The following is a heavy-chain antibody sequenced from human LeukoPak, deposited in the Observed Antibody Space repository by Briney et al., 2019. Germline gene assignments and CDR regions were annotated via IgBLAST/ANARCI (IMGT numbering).Heavy chain of an antibody. V-gene: IGHV1-69*05. Sequence: GASVKVSCKASGGTFSSYAISWVRQAPGQGLEWMGGIIPIFGTANYAQKVQGRVTITTDESTSTAYMELSSLRSEDTAVHYCARAGCCGSYSWFDPWGQGTLVTVS. CDR2: IIPIFGTA. CDR3: ARAGCCGSYSWFDP. J-gene: IGHJ5*02. CDR1: GGTFSSYA. D-gene: IGHD1-26*01.